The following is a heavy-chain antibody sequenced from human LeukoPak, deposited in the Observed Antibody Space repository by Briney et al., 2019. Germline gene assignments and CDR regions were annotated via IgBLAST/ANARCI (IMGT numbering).Heavy chain of an antibody. CDR3: ARMNYVSSGWGAPFDY. CDR2: IRTSGTNT. CDR1: GFTFSSFS. Sequence: GSLRLSCAASGFTFSSFSMNWVRQAPGKGLEWVSYIRTSGTNTDYTGSVKGRFTISRDNAKNSLYLQRNSLRAEDTAVYYCARMNYVSSGWGAPFDYWGQGTLVTVSS. V-gene: IGHV3-48*04. D-gene: IGHD1-7*01. J-gene: IGHJ4*02.